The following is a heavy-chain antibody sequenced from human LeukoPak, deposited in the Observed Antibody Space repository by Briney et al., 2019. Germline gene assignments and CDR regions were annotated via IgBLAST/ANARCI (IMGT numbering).Heavy chain of an antibody. J-gene: IGHJ4*02. V-gene: IGHV1-69*13. D-gene: IGHD6-13*01. CDR1: GDTFSSDT. CDR2: IIPIFGTA. Sequence: PVRGSSKASGDTFSSDTISCVRHAPGQGLEWMGGIIPIFGTANYAQKFQGRVTITADESTSTAYMELSSLRSEDTAVYYCARDGYSSSWGQGTLVTVSS. CDR3: ARDGYSSS.